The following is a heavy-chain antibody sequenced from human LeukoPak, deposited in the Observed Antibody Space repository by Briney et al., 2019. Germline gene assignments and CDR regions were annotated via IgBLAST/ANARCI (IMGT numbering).Heavy chain of an antibody. CDR2: INPNSGGT. V-gene: IGHV1-2*02. Sequence: ASVKVSCKASGYTFTSYGISWVRQAPGQGLEWMGWINPNSGGTNYAQKFQGRVTMTRDTSISTAYMELSRLRSDDTAVYYCARGGNSGWRTPNDDYWGQGTLVIVSS. J-gene: IGHJ4*02. CDR3: ARGGNSGWRTPNDDY. CDR1: GYTFTSYG. D-gene: IGHD6-19*01.